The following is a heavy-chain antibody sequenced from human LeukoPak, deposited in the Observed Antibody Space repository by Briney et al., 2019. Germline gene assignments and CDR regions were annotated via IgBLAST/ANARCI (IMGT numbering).Heavy chain of an antibody. J-gene: IGHJ4*02. V-gene: IGHV3-21*01. CDR2: ITGDSTYI. CDR1: GFTFSDYT. CDR3: ARVQASPY. Sequence: GGSLRLSCAASGFTFSDYTLNWVRQPPGKGLEWVSSITGDSTYIYYADSVKGRFTISRDNAKNSLYLHINSLRAEDTAVYHCARVQASPYWGQGTLVTVSS.